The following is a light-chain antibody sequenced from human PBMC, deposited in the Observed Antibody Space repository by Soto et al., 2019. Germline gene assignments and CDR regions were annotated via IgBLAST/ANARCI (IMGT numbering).Light chain of an antibody. CDR3: QQYYGSPWT. J-gene: IGKJ1*01. CDR2: YTS. V-gene: IGKV4-1*01. CDR1: QSVLYISNNQNY. Sequence: DIVMTQSPDSLAVSLGERATINCKSSQSVLYISNNQNYLAWFQQKLGQPPKLLIYYTSIRESGVPDRFSGSGSGTDFTLTISSLQAEDVAVYYCQQYYGSPWTFGQGTKVEIK.